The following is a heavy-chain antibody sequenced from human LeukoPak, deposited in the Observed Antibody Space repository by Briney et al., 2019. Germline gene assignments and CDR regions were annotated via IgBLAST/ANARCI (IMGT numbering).Heavy chain of an antibody. D-gene: IGHD5-18*01. V-gene: IGHV1-69*06. J-gene: IGHJ6*03. CDR1: GGSFSSYA. Sequence: SVKVSRKASGGSFSSYAITWVRQAPGQGLEWMGRIIPIFGTANYAQKFQGRVTITADIVSSTAYMEVNSLTSDDTAVYFCAKQGTARQDYYMDVWGNGTTVTVSS. CDR2: IIPIFGTA. CDR3: AKQGTARQDYYMDV.